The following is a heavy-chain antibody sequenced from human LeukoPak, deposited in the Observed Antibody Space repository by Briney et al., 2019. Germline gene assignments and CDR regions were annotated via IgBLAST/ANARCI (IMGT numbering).Heavy chain of an antibody. CDR3: ARHSNLRGYYYDSSGLPYFDY. V-gene: IGHV4-39*01. CDR1: GGSISSSSYY. Sequence: PSETLSLTCTVSGGSISSSSYYWGWIRQPPGKGLEWIGSIYYSGSTYYNPSLKSRVTISVDTSKNQFSLKLSSVTAADTAVYYCARHSNLRGYYYDSSGLPYFDYWGQGTLVTVSS. D-gene: IGHD3-22*01. J-gene: IGHJ4*02. CDR2: IYYSGST.